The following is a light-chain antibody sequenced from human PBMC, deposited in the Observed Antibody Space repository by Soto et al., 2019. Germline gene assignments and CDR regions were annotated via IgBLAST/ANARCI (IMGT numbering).Light chain of an antibody. V-gene: IGKV1-5*03. J-gene: IGKJ4*01. CDR3: QQYVSYSPGT. CDR1: QSISGW. CDR2: EAS. Sequence: RVTITCRASQSISGWLAWYQHKPGKAPNLLIYEASTLRSGVPSRFSGSGSGTEFTLTISSLQPDDFATYYCQQYVSYSPGTVGGGTKVDIK.